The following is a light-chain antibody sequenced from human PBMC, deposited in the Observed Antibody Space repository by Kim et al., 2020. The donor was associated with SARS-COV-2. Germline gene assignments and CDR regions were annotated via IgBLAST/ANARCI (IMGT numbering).Light chain of an antibody. Sequence: QTATLECTGNNDKVGRQGAAWLQQHQGHPPKVLSDRNNNRRSGISERFSASRSGNTASLIITGLQSEDEADYYCSAWDISLNAVVFGGGTQLTVL. J-gene: IGLJ3*02. V-gene: IGLV10-54*01. CDR2: RNN. CDR1: NDKVGRQG. CDR3: SAWDISLNAVV.